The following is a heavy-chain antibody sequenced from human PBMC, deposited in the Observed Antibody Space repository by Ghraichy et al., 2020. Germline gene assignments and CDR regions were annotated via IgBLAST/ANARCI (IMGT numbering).Heavy chain of an antibody. CDR3: ARGRDSSGWYVDY. D-gene: IGHD6-19*01. CDR1: GGSFSGYY. V-gene: IGHV4-34*01. CDR2: INHSGST. J-gene: IGHJ4*02. Sequence: LSLTCAVYGGSFSGYYWSWIRQPPGKGLEWIGEINHSGSTNYNPSLKSRVTISVDTSKNQFSLKLSSVTAADTAVYYCARGRDSSGWYVDYWGQGTLVTVSS.